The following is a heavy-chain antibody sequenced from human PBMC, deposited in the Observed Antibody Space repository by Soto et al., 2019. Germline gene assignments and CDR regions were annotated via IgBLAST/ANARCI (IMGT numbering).Heavy chain of an antibody. CDR3: ARDPGIVVVVAATSHFDY. D-gene: IGHD2-15*01. J-gene: IGHJ4*02. Sequence: EVQLVESGGGLVKPGGSLRLSCAASGFTFSSYSMNWVRQAPGKGLEWVSSISSSSSYIYYADSVKGRFTISRDSAKQALDLQMNSLRAEDTAVYYCARDPGIVVVVAATSHFDYWGQGTLVTVSS. CDR1: GFTFSSYS. V-gene: IGHV3-21*01. CDR2: ISSSSSYI.